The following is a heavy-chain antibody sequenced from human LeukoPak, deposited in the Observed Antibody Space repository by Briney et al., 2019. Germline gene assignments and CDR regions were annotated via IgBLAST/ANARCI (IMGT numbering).Heavy chain of an antibody. V-gene: IGHV3-72*01. CDR3: ARVRGGGLGDLDY. J-gene: IGHJ4*02. CDR1: GFSFSDHY. D-gene: IGHD3-10*01. CDR2: SRNKARSYTT. Sequence: PGGSLRLSCAASGFSFSDHYMDWVRQAPGKGLEWIGRSRNKARSYTTEYAASVKGRFTISRDESKNSVYLQMNSLKTEDTAVYYCARVRGGGLGDLDYWGQGTLVTVSS.